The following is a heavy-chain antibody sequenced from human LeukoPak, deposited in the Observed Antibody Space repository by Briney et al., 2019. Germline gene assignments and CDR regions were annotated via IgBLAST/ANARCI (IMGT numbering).Heavy chain of an antibody. CDR2: ISSSGGTI. V-gene: IGHV3-11*01. CDR3: ARAREPTDAFDI. Sequence: GGSLRLSCVASGFTVSDYYMSWIRPAPGNWLECVLYISSSGGTIYYADTVKRRFTISRDNAKNSLYLKMNSLRAEDTAVYYCARAREPTDAFDIWGQGTMVTVSS. CDR1: GFTVSDYY. J-gene: IGHJ3*02. D-gene: IGHD1-26*01.